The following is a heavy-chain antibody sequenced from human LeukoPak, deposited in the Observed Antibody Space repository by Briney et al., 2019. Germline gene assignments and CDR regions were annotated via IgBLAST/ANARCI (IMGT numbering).Heavy chain of an antibody. D-gene: IGHD3-10*01. V-gene: IGHV1-2*02. Sequence: ASVQVSCKASGYTFTGYYIHWVRQAPGQGLEWMGGLNPDTGNTNYAQKLQARVIMTRDTSINTAYMELRRLRYDDTAMYFCARESFSGSGGLNWFAPWGQGTLVTVSA. CDR1: GYTFTGYY. CDR3: ARESFSGSGGLNWFAP. J-gene: IGHJ5*02. CDR2: LNPDTGNT.